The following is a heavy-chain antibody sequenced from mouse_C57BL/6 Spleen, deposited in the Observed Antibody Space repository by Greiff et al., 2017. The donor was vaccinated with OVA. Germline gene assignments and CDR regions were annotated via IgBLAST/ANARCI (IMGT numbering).Heavy chain of an antibody. Sequence: QVQLKESGAELVRPGASVTLSCKASGYTFTDYEMHWVKQTPVHGLEWIGAIDPETGGTAYNQKFKGKAILTADKSSSTAYMELRSLTSEASAVYYCTNFWNYFDYWGQGTTLTVSS. CDR2: IDPETGGT. CDR1: GYTFTDYE. J-gene: IGHJ2*01. V-gene: IGHV1-15*01. CDR3: TNFWNYFDY.